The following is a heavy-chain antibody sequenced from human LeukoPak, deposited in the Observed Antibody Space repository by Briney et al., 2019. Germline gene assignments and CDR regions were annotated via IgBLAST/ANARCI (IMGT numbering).Heavy chain of an antibody. D-gene: IGHD3-22*01. CDR2: INPSGVTT. CDR1: GYTFTSYD. V-gene: IGHV1-46*01. Sequence: VASVKVSCKASGYTFTSYDMHWVRQAPGQGLEWMGIINPSGVTTTYAQKFQGRVTMTRDTSTSTVYMELSSLRSEDTAVYYCARDLHERQYYDSSGPFWGFDYWGQGTLVTVSS. J-gene: IGHJ4*02. CDR3: ARDLHERQYYDSSGPFWGFDY.